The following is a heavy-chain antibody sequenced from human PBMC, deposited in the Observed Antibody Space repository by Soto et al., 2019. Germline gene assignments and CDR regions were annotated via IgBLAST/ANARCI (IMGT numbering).Heavy chain of an antibody. J-gene: IGHJ3*02. Sequence: QITLKESGPTLVKPTQTLTLTCTFSGFSLSTTGVGVGWIRQPPGKALEWLALIYWDDDKRYSPSLKSRLTITKDTSKNQVVLTMTTMDPVDTATYYCAHRRISYVDYTAFDIWGQGTMVTVSS. CDR1: GFSLSTTGVG. D-gene: IGHD4-17*01. CDR2: IYWDDDK. V-gene: IGHV2-5*02. CDR3: AHRRISYVDYTAFDI.